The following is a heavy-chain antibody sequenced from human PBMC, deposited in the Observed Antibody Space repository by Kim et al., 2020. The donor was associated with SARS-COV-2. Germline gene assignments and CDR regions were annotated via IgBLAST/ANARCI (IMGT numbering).Heavy chain of an antibody. V-gene: IGHV3-66*01. CDR1: GFTVSSNY. D-gene: IGHD3-3*01. CDR3: ARVTLDFWSGYYPVYFDY. J-gene: IGHJ4*02. CDR2: IYSGGST. Sequence: GGSLRLSCAASGFTVSSNYMSWVRQAPGKGLEWVSVIYSGGSTYYADSVKGRFTISRDNSKNTLYLQMNSLRAEDTAVYYCARVTLDFWSGYYPVYFDYWGQGTLVTVSS.